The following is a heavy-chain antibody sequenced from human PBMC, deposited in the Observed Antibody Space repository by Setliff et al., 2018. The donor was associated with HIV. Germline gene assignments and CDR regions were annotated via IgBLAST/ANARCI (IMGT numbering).Heavy chain of an antibody. D-gene: IGHD1-26*01. V-gene: IGHV1-2*02. CDR1: GYILSAYY. J-gene: IGHJ3*02. CDR3: ARVFKGIVGALGSFDI. CDR2: INPNSGGT. Sequence: GASVKVSCKAPGYILSAYYMHWVRQAPGQGLEWMGWINPNSGGTNYAQKFQGRVTMTRDTSISTALMDLSRLTSDDTAVYYCARVFKGIVGALGSFDIWGQGTMVTVSS.